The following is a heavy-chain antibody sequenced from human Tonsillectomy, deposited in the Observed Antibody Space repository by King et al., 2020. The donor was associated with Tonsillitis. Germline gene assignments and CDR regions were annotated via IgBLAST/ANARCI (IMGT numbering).Heavy chain of an antibody. CDR2: ISYDGSNK. D-gene: IGHD4-11*01. CDR3: ARDRVLHSMTTPV. Sequence: VQLVESGGGVVQPGRSLRLSCAASGFTFSSYAMHWVRQAPGKGLEWVAVISYDGSNKYYADSVKGRFTISRDNSKNTLYLQMNSLRAEDTAVYYCARDRVLHSMTTPVWGQGTMVTVSS. CDR1: GFTFSSYA. J-gene: IGHJ3*01. V-gene: IGHV3-30*04.